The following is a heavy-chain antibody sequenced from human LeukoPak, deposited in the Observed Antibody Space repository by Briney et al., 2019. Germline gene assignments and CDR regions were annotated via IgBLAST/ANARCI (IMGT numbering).Heavy chain of an antibody. D-gene: IGHD2-15*01. CDR1: GFTFSSYW. V-gene: IGHV3-7*03. CDR3: TRDNPFGGH. CDR2: IKQDGGEK. J-gene: IGHJ4*02. Sequence: PGGSLRLSCAASGFTFSSYWMTWVRQAPGKGLEWVANIKQDGGEKYYVDFVKGRFTISRDNAKNSLHLQMNSVRAEDTAVYYCTRDNPFGGHWGQGTLVTVSS.